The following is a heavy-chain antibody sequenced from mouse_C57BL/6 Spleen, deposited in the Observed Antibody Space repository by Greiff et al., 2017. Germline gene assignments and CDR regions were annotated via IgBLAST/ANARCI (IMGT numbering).Heavy chain of an antibody. CDR2: ISNGGGST. Sequence: EVQLVESGGGLVQPGGSLKLSCAASGFTFSDYYMYWVRQTPEKRLEWVAYISNGGGSTYYPDTVKGRFTISRDNAKNTLYLQMSRLKSEDTAMYYCARQGYYGSSYPFAYWGQGTLVTVSA. J-gene: IGHJ3*01. CDR3: ARQGYYGSSYPFAY. CDR1: GFTFSDYY. V-gene: IGHV5-12*01. D-gene: IGHD1-1*01.